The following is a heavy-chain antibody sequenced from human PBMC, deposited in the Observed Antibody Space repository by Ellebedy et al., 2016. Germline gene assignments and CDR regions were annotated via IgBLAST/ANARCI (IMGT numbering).Heavy chain of an antibody. CDR1: GFTFSSYP. Sequence: GGSLRLSCTASGFTFSSYPMNWVRQAPGKGLEWVGRVRDKVNSYTTEYAASVKGRFTISRDDSKSTAYLQMNSLKTEDTAVYYCDISGFDPWGQGTLVTVSS. CDR3: DISGFDP. CDR2: VRDKVNSYTT. J-gene: IGHJ5*02. V-gene: IGHV3-72*01.